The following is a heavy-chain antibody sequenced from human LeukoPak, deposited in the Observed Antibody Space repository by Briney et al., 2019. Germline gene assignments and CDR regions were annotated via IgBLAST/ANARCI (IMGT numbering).Heavy chain of an antibody. J-gene: IGHJ4*02. Sequence: GGSLRLSCAASGFTFSSYCMTWVRQAPGKGLEWVSSMCSGSRYIYYADSVRGRFTISRDNTKNSLYLLMNSLRVEDTAVYYCARDRPTGASRLFVVQWGQGTLVTVSS. CDR3: ARDRPTGASRLFVVQ. CDR1: GFTFSSYC. D-gene: IGHD3-3*01. V-gene: IGHV3-21*01. CDR2: MCSGSRYI.